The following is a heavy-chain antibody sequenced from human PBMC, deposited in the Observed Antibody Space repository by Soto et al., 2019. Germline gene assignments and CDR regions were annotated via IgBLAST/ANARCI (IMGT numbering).Heavy chain of an antibody. CDR1: GGSVSSGSYY. CDR3: ARNVIGDYGGYFYYGLDV. D-gene: IGHD4-17*01. Sequence: QVQLQESGPGLVKPSETLFLTCTVSGGSVSSGSYYWSWIRQPPGKGLEWIAYIYYSGSTNYNPSLKSRVSIFVDTSKNQFSLELSSVTAADTAVYYCARNVIGDYGGYFYYGLDVWGQGTTVTVSS. J-gene: IGHJ6*02. CDR2: IYYSGST. V-gene: IGHV4-61*01.